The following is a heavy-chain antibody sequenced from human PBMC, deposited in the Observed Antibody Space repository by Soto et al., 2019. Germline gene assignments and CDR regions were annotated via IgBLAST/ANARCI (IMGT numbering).Heavy chain of an antibody. J-gene: IGHJ4*02. Sequence: PGGSLRLSCAASGFTFSSYWMSWVRQAPGKGLEWVANIKQDGSEKYYVDSVKGRFTISRDNAKNSLYLQMNSLRAEDTAVYYCARDSPAYDILTGYYDYWGQGTLVTVSS. CDR3: ARDSPAYDILTGYYDY. V-gene: IGHV3-7*01. CDR2: IKQDGSEK. D-gene: IGHD3-9*01. CDR1: GFTFSSYW.